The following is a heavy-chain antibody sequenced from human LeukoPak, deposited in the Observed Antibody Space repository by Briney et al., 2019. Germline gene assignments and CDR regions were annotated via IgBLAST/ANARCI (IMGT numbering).Heavy chain of an antibody. CDR2: IYTSGST. J-gene: IGHJ6*02. V-gene: IGHV4-4*07. Sequence: PSETLSLTCTVSGGSISSYYWSWIRQPAGKGLEWTGRIYTSGSTNYNPSLKSRVTMSVDTSKNQFSLKLSSVTAADTAVYYCARDRAGTIRGGMDVWGQGTTVTVSS. CDR1: GGSISSYY. CDR3: ARDRAGTIRGGMDV. D-gene: IGHD1-7*01.